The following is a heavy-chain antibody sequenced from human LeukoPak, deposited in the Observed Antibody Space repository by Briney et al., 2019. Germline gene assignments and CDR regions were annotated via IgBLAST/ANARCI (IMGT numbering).Heavy chain of an antibody. Sequence: GGSLRLSCAASGFTFSSYGMHWVRQAPGKELEWVAIISYDGSNQYYADSVKGRFIISRDNSKNTLYLQMSSLRAEDTSVYYCAKGNGHYYFDYWGQGTLVTVSS. J-gene: IGHJ4*02. CDR2: ISYDGSNQ. CDR1: GFTFSSYG. CDR3: AKGNGHYYFDY. V-gene: IGHV3-30*18. D-gene: IGHD1-1*01.